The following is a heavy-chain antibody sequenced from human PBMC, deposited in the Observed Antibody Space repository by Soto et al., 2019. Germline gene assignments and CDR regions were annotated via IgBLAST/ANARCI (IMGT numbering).Heavy chain of an antibody. J-gene: IGHJ4*02. CDR3: ARSITGSAYFDY. CDR2: TYYRSKWFH. CDR1: GDSFSSNSAT. Sequence: SQNLSLTCAISGDSFSSNSATWNWVRQSPSRGLQWLGRTYYRSKWFHDYAVSVESRITINPDTSKNQFSLQLISVTPEDTAVYYCARSITGSAYFDYWGQGTLVTVSS. V-gene: IGHV6-1*01. D-gene: IGHD3-10*01.